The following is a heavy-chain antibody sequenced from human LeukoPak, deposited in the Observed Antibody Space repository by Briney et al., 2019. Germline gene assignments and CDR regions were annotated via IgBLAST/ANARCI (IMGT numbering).Heavy chain of an antibody. D-gene: IGHD6-13*01. V-gene: IGHV1-18*01. Sequence: ASVKVSCKASGYTFTSYGISWVRQAPGQGLEWMGWISAYNGNTNYVQKLQGRVTMTTDTSTSTAYMELRSLRSDDTAVYYCARDLRAVAAAGMLLWGQGTLVTVSS. CDR1: GYTFTSYG. J-gene: IGHJ4*02. CDR3: ARDLRAVAAAGMLL. CDR2: ISAYNGNT.